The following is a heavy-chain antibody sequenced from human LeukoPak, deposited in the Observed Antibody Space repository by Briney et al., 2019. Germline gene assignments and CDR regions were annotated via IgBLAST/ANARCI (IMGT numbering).Heavy chain of an antibody. V-gene: IGHV3-53*01. CDR1: GFTFSSYV. CDR3: ASMGATPLV. CDR2: IYSGGRT. Sequence: GGSLRLSCVASGFTFSSYVMTWVRQAPGKGLEWVSVIYSGGRTYYADSVKGRFTISRDNSKNTLYLQMNSLRAEDTAVYYCASMGATPLVGGQGALVTVSS. J-gene: IGHJ4*02. D-gene: IGHD1-26*01.